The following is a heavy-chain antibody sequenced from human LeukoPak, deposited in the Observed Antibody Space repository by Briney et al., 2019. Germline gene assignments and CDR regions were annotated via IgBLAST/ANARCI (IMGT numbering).Heavy chain of an antibody. CDR1: GFTFRSYS. CDR2: ISSSSTYI. V-gene: IGHV3-21*01. CDR3: ARGYGMDV. J-gene: IGHJ6*02. Sequence: GGSLRLSCAASGFTFRSYSMNCVRQAPGKGLGWVSSISSSSTYIYYADSVKGRFTISRDNAKNTLYLQMNSLRAEDTAVYYCARGYGMDVWGQGTTVTVSS.